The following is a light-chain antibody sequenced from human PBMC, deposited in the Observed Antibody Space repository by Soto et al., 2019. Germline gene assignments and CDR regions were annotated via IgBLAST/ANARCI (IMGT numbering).Light chain of an antibody. CDR1: PTDIGAYEY. V-gene: IGLV2-14*01. J-gene: IGLJ1*01. CDR3: SSFTTNRVYV. Sequence: QSVLTQPTSVSGSPGQSIAIQCTGNPTDIGAYEYVSWYQQHPGKAPRLLIHGVRNRPPGISSRFSGSKSGFTASLTISGLQAEDEADYYCSSFTTNRVYVFGPGTKVTVL. CDR2: GVR.